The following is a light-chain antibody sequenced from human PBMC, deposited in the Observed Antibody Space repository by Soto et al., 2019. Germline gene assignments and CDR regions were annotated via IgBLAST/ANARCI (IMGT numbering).Light chain of an antibody. J-gene: IGKJ1*01. CDR1: QSINDY. CDR3: QHSFSTPRA. Sequence: DIPLTQSPSSLSGSVGDRVTITCRASQSINDYLNWYQQKPGKAPKLLISVVSSLESGVPSRFSGSGSGTEFTLTIDSLQPEDFATYYCQHSFSTPRAFGQGTKVEIK. CDR2: VVS. V-gene: IGKV1-39*01.